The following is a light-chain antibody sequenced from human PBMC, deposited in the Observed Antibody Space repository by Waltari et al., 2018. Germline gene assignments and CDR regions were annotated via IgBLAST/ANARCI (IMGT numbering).Light chain of an antibody. Sequence: DIQFPQYPSFLSASVRDRVTITCRASQGISTYLAWYQQKPGKAPKLLIYAASTLQSDIPSRFSGSGSGTEFTLTISSLQPEDFATYYCLHLNNFPLSFGGGTKVELK. J-gene: IGKJ4*01. CDR1: QGISTY. V-gene: IGKV1-9*01. CDR2: AAS. CDR3: LHLNNFPLS.